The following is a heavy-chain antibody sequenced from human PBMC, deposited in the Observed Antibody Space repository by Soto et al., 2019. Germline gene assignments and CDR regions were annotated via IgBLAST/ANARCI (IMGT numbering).Heavy chain of an antibody. J-gene: IGHJ6*02. CDR2: ISYDGSNK. Sequence: QVQLVESGGGVVQPGRSLRLSCAASGFTFSSYGMHWVRQAPGKGLEWVAVISYDGSNKYYADSVKGRFTISRDNSKNTLYLQMNSLRAEDTAVYYCAKALVVPDAAYPSHDYYYYYGMDVWGQGTTVTVSS. CDR3: AKALVVPDAAYPSHDYYYYYGMDV. V-gene: IGHV3-30*18. CDR1: GFTFSSYG. D-gene: IGHD2-2*01.